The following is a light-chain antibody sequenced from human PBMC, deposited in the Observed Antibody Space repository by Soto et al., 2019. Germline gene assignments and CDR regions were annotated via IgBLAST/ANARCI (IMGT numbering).Light chain of an antibody. CDR2: VNSDGSH. CDR3: QTWGTGPVV. Sequence: QLVLTQSPSASASLGASVKLTCTLNSGHISYAIAWHQQQPEKGPRYLMKVNSDGSHSKGAGIPDRFSGSSSGAERDVTISSLRSEDEADYYCQTWGTGPVVFGGGTKLTVL. J-gene: IGLJ2*01. CDR1: SGHISYA. V-gene: IGLV4-69*01.